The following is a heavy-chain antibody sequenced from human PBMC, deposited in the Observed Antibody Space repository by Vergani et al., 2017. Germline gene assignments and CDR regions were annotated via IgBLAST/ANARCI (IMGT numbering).Heavy chain of an antibody. CDR1: GVTFRRYA. CDR3: AKDLGGISGSYSIV. D-gene: IGHD1-26*01. Sequence: EVQLLESGGGLVQPGGSLRLSCAASGVTFRRYAMSWVRRVPGKGLEWVSASSGSGGSTYYADSVKGRFTISRDNSKNTLYLQMNSLRAEDTAVYYCAKDLGGISGSYSIVWGQGTLVTVSS. J-gene: IGHJ4*02. CDR2: SSGSGGST. V-gene: IGHV3-23*01.